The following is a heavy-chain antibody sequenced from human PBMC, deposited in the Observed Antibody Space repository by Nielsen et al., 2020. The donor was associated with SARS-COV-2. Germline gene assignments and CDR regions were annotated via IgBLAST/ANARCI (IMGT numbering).Heavy chain of an antibody. Sequence: SQTLSLTCAVYGGSFSGYYWSWIRQPPGKGLEWIGEINHSGSTNYNPSLKSRVTISVDTSKNQFSLKLSSVTAADTAVYYCARALDVPGIAAAGRYDYWGQGTLVTVSS. CDR1: GGSFSGYY. D-gene: IGHD6-13*01. J-gene: IGHJ4*02. CDR2: INHSGST. CDR3: ARALDVPGIAAAGRYDY. V-gene: IGHV4-34*01.